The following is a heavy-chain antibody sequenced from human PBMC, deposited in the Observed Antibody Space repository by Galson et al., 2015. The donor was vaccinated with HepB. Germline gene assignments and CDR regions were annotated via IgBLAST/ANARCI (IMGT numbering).Heavy chain of an antibody. V-gene: IGHV3-7*01. CDR1: GFTFSSYW. CDR3: ARDYDPAARPKWCFDL. D-gene: IGHD3-3*01. CDR2: INQDGNEK. Sequence: SLRLSCAASGFTFSSYWMNWVRQAPGKGLEWVANINQDGNEKYYVDSVKGRFTISRDNAKNSLYVQMNSLRVEDTAVYYCARDYDPAARPKWCFDLWGRGTLVTVSS. J-gene: IGHJ2*01.